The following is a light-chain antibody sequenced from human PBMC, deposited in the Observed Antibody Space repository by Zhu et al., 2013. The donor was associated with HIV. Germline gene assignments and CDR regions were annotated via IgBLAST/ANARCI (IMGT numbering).Light chain of an antibody. CDR3: NSYAGSNIVV. CDR2: GNS. V-gene: IGLV1-40*01. Sequence: QSVLTQPPSVSGAPGQRVTISCTGSSSNIGAGYDVHWYQQLPGTAPKLLIYGNSNRPSGVPDRFSGSKSGNTASLTVSGLQAEDEADYYCNSYAGSNIVVFGGGTKLTVL. J-gene: IGLJ2*01. CDR1: SSNIGAGYD.